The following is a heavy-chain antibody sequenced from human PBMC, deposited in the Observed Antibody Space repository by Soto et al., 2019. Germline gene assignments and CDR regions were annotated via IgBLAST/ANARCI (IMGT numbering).Heavy chain of an antibody. V-gene: IGHV3-23*01. CDR2: ITGSGGGA. CDR3: ASGLRGYYYYGMDV. D-gene: IGHD5-12*01. Sequence: LRLSCGASGFTFSNYAMTWVRQAPGKGLEWVSAITGSGGGAYYADSVRGRFTISRDNSKNTLYLQMNSLRAEDTAVYYCASGLRGYYYYGMDVWGQGTTVTVS. CDR1: GFTFSNYA. J-gene: IGHJ6*02.